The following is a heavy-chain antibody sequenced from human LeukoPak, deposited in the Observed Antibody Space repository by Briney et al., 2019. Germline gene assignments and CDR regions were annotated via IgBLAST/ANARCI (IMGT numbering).Heavy chain of an antibody. J-gene: IGHJ6*03. CDR2: MYHSGST. Sequence: TSETLSLXCAVSGYSIRSGYYWGWIRQPPGKGLEWIGNMYHSGSTYYNPSLKRRVTISADTSKNQFSLKLSSVTAADTAVYYCGRQTGRPDNYYHYYYMDVWGKGTTVTVSS. V-gene: IGHV4-38-2*01. D-gene: IGHD1-14*01. CDR1: GYSIRSGYY. CDR3: GRQTGRPDNYYHYYYMDV.